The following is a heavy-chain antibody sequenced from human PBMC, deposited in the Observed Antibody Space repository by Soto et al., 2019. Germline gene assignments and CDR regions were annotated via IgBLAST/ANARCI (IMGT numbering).Heavy chain of an antibody. Sequence: ASVKVSCKASGYTFTSYDINWVRQATGQGLEWMGWMNPNSGNTGYAQKFQGRVTMTRNTSISTAYMELSSLRSEDTAVYYCARAIAAARTDAFDIWGQGTMVTVSS. CDR3: ARAIAAARTDAFDI. D-gene: IGHD6-13*01. J-gene: IGHJ3*02. V-gene: IGHV1-8*01. CDR1: GYTFTSYD. CDR2: MNPNSGNT.